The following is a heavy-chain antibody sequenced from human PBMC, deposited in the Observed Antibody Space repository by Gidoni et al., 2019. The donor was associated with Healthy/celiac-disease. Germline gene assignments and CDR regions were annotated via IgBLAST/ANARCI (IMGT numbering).Heavy chain of an antibody. CDR2: ISYDGSNK. J-gene: IGHJ4*02. CDR3: AKDRSSSWFWRGYFDY. V-gene: IGHV3-30*18. D-gene: IGHD6-13*01. Sequence: AASGITFSSYGMHWVRQAPGKGLEWVAVISYDGSNKYYADSVKGRFTISRDNSKNTLYLQMNSLRAEDTAVYYCAKDRSSSWFWRGYFDYWGQGTLVTVSS. CDR1: GITFSSYG.